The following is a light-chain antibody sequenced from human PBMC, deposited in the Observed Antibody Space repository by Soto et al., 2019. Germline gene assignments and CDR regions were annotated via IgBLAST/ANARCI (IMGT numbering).Light chain of an antibody. Sequence: EIVLTQSPGTLSLSPGERATLSSRASQSVSSSYLAWYQQKPGQAPRVLTYGASSRATGIPDRFSGSRSGTDFTLTISRLEPDDFAVYYCKQYASSPVFTFGPGTKVDIK. CDR2: GAS. CDR1: QSVSSSY. V-gene: IGKV3-20*01. CDR3: KQYASSPVFT. J-gene: IGKJ3*01.